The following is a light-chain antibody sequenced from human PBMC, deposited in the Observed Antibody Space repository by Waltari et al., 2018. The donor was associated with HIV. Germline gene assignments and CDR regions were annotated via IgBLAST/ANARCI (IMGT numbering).Light chain of an antibody. CDR3: SSYTSSSTLVV. J-gene: IGLJ2*01. CDR2: DVS. Sequence: QSALTQPASVSGSPGQSITISCTGTSRDAGGYNYVSWYQQPPGKAPKLMIYDVSNRPSGVSNRFSGSKSGNTASLTISGLQAEDEADYYCSSYTSSSTLVVFGGGTKLTVL. CDR1: SRDAGGYNY. V-gene: IGLV2-14*03.